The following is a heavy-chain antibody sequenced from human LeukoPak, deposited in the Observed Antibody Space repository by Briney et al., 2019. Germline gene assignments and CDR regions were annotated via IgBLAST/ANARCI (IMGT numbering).Heavy chain of an antibody. CDR3: ARCPWFGELPHPAYGMDV. D-gene: IGHD3-10*01. CDR2: IKQDGSEK. J-gene: IGHJ6*04. CDR1: GFTFSSYW. Sequence: GGSLRLSCAASGFTFSSYWMSWVRQAPGKGLEWVANIKQDGSEKYYVDSVKGRFTISRDNAKNSLYLQMNSLRAEDTAVCYCARCPWFGELPHPAYGMDVWGKGTTVTVSS. V-gene: IGHV3-7*03.